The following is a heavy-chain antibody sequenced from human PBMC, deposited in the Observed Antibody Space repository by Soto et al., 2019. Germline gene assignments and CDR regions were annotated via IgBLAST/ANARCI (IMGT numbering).Heavy chain of an antibody. CDR3: AKATVPQLLPYWWLDP. Sequence: GGSLRLSCAASGFAFGAYAMTWVRQAPGRGLEWVSVISGCGGNTYYADSVKGRFTISRDNSKKMLYLQMNSLRAEDTAIYYCAKATVPQLLPYWWLDPWGQGTVVTVSS. J-gene: IGHJ5*02. CDR2: ISGCGGNT. D-gene: IGHD2-2*01. CDR1: GFAFGAYA. V-gene: IGHV3-23*01.